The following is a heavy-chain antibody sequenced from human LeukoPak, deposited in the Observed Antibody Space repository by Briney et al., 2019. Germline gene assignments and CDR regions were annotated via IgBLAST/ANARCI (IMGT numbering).Heavy chain of an antibody. CDR2: IRGSGEST. D-gene: IGHD3-10*01. CDR3: AKDRTSYTTSPGELSH. J-gene: IGHJ4*02. CDR1: GFIFNTYA. V-gene: IGHV3-23*01. Sequence: GGSLRLSCAASGFIFNTYAMSWVRQAPGKGLEWVSTIRGSGESTHYADSVQGRFTISRDNSLYTVYLQMDSLRGDDTAVYYCAKDRTSYTTSPGELSHWGQGTLVIVSS.